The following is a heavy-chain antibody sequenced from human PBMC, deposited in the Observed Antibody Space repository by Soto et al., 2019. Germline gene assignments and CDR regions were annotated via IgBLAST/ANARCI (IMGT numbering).Heavy chain of an antibody. V-gene: IGHV3-30*18. CDR2: ISYDGSNK. Sequence: PGGSLRLSCAASGFTFSSYGMHWVRQAPGKGLEWVAVISYDGSNKYYADSVKGRFTISRDNSKNTLYLQMNSLRAEDTAVYYCAKHRPGSIHLDYWGQGT. CDR1: GFTFSSYG. CDR3: AKHRPGSIHLDY. J-gene: IGHJ4*02. D-gene: IGHD2-21*01.